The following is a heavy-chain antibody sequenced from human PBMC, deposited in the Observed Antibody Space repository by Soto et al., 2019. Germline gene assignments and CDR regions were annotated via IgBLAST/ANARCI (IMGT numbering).Heavy chain of an antibody. CDR1: GYDFTGYC. J-gene: IGHJ4*02. CDR2: IYPGDSDT. Sequence: GVSLRIPWTGSGYDFTGYCIGWFRQIPAQYLEWMGIIYPGDSDTRYSPSFQGQVTISADKSISTAYLQWSSLKASDTAMYYCARPIHYYDSSGYYYYYFDYWCQGTLV. CDR3: ARPIHYYDSSGYYYYYFDY. D-gene: IGHD3-22*01. V-gene: IGHV5-51*01.